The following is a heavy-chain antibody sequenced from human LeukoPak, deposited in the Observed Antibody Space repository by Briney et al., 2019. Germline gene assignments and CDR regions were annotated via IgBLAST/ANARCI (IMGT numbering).Heavy chain of an antibody. Sequence: SAISGSGGSTYYADSGKGRFTISRDNSKNTLYLQMNSLRAEDTAVYYCAKGATAMGHLFDYWGQGTLVTVSS. D-gene: IGHD5-18*01. CDR2: ISGSGGST. J-gene: IGHJ4*02. V-gene: IGHV3-23*01. CDR3: AKGATAMGHLFDY.